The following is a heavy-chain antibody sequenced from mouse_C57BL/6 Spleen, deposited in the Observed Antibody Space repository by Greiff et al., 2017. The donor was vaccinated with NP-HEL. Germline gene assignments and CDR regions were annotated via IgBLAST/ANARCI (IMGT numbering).Heavy chain of an antibody. CDR2: IYPRSGNT. CDR3: ARWDSNWFAY. J-gene: IGHJ3*01. D-gene: IGHD2-5*01. CDR1: GYTFTSYG. V-gene: IGHV1-81*01. Sequence: QVQLQQSGAELARPGASVKLSCKASGYTFTSYGIIWVKQRTGQGLEWIGEIYPRSGNTYYNEKFKGKATLTADKSSSTAYMELRSLTSEDSAVYFCARWDSNWFAYWGQGTLVTVSA.